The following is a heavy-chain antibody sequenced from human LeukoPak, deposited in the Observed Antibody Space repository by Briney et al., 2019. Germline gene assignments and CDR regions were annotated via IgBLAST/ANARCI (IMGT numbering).Heavy chain of an antibody. Sequence: SETLSLTCAVYGGSFSGYYWSWIRQPPGKGLEWIGEINHSGSTNYNPSLKSRLTISVDTSKNQFSLKLSSVTAADTAVYYCARDSNYGSGSFGFDYWGQGTLVTVSS. V-gene: IGHV4-34*01. CDR3: ARDSNYGSGSFGFDY. D-gene: IGHD3-10*01. CDR2: INHSGST. CDR1: GGSFSGYY. J-gene: IGHJ4*02.